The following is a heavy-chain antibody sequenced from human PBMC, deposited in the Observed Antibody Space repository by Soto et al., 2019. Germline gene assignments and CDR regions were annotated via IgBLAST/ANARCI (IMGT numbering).Heavy chain of an antibody. V-gene: IGHV1-8*01. J-gene: IGHJ3*02. D-gene: IGHD3-3*01. Sequence: ASVKVSCTASGYTFTSYDINWVRQATGQGLEWMGWMNPNSGNTGYAQKFQGRVTMTRNTSISTAYMELSSLRSEDTAVYYCASPARNYDFWSGYSFDIWGQGTMVTVS. CDR1: GYTFTSYD. CDR2: MNPNSGNT. CDR3: ASPARNYDFWSGYSFDI.